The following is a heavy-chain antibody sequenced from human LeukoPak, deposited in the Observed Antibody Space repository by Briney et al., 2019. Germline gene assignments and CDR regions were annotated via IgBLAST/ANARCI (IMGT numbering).Heavy chain of an antibody. J-gene: IGHJ4*02. V-gene: IGHV3-23*01. D-gene: IGHD3-3*01. CDR3: AKGDLWSGYYNNPFFDN. Sequence: GGSLRLSCAASGFTFSTYAMSWLRQSPGRGLEWVAGISYSGGSTFYADSVKGRFTISRDNSKNTLYLQMNGLRAEDTAAYHCAKGDLWSGYYNNPFFDNWGRGTLVTVSS. CDR1: GFTFSTYA. CDR2: ISYSGGST.